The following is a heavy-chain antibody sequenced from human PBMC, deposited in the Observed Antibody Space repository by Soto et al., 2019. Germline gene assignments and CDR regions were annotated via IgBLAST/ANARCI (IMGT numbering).Heavy chain of an antibody. V-gene: IGHV4-59*01. CDR3: ARDGRGMSY. Sequence: QVQLQESGPGLVKPSETLSLTCTVSGGSISSYYWSWIRQPPGKGLEWIGYIYYSGSTNYNPSLMSRVTISVDTSKNQFSLKLSSVTAADTAVDYCARDGRGMSYWGQGTLVTVSS. CDR1: GGSISSYY. J-gene: IGHJ4*02. CDR2: IYYSGST.